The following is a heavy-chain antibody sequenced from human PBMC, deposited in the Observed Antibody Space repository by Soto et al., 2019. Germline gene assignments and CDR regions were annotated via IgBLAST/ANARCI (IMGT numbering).Heavy chain of an antibody. Sequence: EVQLLESGGGLVQPGGSLRLSCAASGFTFSSHVMSWVRQASGKGLEWVSGISTGGGSTDYADSVKGRFTISRDNSKNTLHLQMKSLRAEDTAVYYCARSREIIASAGSFDYWAQGTLVTVSS. CDR1: GFTFSSHV. CDR3: ARSREIIASAGSFDY. CDR2: ISTGGGST. V-gene: IGHV3-23*01. D-gene: IGHD6-25*01. J-gene: IGHJ4*02.